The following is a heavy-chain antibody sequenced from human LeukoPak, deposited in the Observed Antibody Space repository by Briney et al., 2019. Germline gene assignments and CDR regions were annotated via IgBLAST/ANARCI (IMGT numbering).Heavy chain of an antibody. Sequence: ASVKVSCKASGYTFTSYGISWVRQAPGQGLEWMGWISAYNGNTNYAQKLQGRVNMTTDTSTSTAYMELRSLRSDDTAVYYCARIFPRERAGYSSRNPTANWFDPWGQGTLVTVPS. V-gene: IGHV1-18*01. CDR3: ARIFPRERAGYSSRNPTANWFDP. CDR2: ISAYNGNT. J-gene: IGHJ5*02. D-gene: IGHD6-13*01. CDR1: GYTFTSYG.